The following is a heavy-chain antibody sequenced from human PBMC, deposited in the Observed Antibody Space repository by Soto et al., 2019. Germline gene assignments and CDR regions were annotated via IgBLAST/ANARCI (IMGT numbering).Heavy chain of an antibody. J-gene: IGHJ4*02. CDR3: ARRDIVVVVIDY. CDR1: GGSFSGYY. D-gene: IGHD2-15*01. Sequence: SEILSLTCAVYGGSFSGYYWSWIRQPPGKGLEWIGEINHSGSTNYNPSLKSRVTISVDTSKNQFSLKLSSVTAADTAVYYCARRDIVVVVIDYWGQGTLVNVSS. V-gene: IGHV4-34*01. CDR2: INHSGST.